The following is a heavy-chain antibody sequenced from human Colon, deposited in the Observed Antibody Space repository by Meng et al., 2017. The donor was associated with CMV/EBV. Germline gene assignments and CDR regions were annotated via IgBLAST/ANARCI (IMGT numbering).Heavy chain of an antibody. CDR1: GFTFGDYA. CDR3: TRVATIFGVVIKYYFDY. Sequence: GGSLRLSCTASGFTFGDYAMSWVRQAPGKGLEWVGFIRSKAYGGTTEYAASVKGRFTISRDDSKSIAYLQMNSLKTEDTAVYYCTRVATIFGVVIKYYFDYWGQGTLVTVSS. D-gene: IGHD3-3*01. CDR2: IRSKAYGGTT. J-gene: IGHJ4*02. V-gene: IGHV3-49*04.